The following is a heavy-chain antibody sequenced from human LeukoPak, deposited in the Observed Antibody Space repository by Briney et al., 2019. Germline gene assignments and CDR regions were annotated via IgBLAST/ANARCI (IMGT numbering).Heavy chain of an antibody. D-gene: IGHD2-15*01. V-gene: IGHV3-74*01. J-gene: IGHJ4*02. CDR2: IHRDGSRT. CDR3: AKDQGYCSGGSCVLDY. Sequence: GGSLRLSCTASGFSFSSYWMHWVRQGPGKGLVWVSHIHRDGSRTNYADSVKGRFTISRDNSKNTLYLQMNSLRAEDTAVYYCAKDQGYCSGGSCVLDYWGQGTLVTVSS. CDR1: GFSFSSYW.